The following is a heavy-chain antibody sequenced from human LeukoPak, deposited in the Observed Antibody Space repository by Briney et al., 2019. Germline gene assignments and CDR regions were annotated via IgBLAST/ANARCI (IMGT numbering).Heavy chain of an antibody. J-gene: IGHJ3*02. CDR1: GGSISSGDYY. V-gene: IGHV4-30-4*01. Sequence: SQTLSLTCTVSGGSISSGDYYWSWIRQPPGKGLEWIGYIYYSGTTYYNPSLKSRVTISVDTSKNQFSLKLTSVTAADTAVYYCARGYYGSIGYSSDAFDIWGQGTMVTVSS. CDR3: ARGYYGSIGYSSDAFDI. D-gene: IGHD3-22*01. CDR2: IYYSGTT.